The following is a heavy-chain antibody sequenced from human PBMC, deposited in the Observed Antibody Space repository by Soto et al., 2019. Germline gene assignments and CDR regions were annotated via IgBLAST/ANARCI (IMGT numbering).Heavy chain of an antibody. V-gene: IGHV4-59*11. Sequence: SETLSLTCTVSGGSINNHYWSWIRQPPGQGLEWIGYIYYSGSTNYNPSLKSRVTMSVDTSKNQFSLKLSSLTAADTAIYYCERANWFFDYWGQGTLVTVSS. CDR1: GGSINNHY. CDR2: IYYSGST. CDR3: ERANWFFDY. D-gene: IGHD7-27*01. J-gene: IGHJ4*02.